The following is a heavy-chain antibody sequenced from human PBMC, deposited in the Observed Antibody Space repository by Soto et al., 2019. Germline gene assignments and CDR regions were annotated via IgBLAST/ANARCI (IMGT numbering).Heavy chain of an antibody. V-gene: IGHV3-48*03. CDR1: GFTFSDYE. Sequence: GGSLRLSCTVSGFTFSDYEVNWVRQAPGKGLEWVSYTSTSDSTMYYADSVKGRFTISRDNSKNTLYLQMNSLRAEDTAVYYCAKDRDIVVVVAAFDYWGQGTLVTVSS. CDR3: AKDRDIVVVVAAFDY. J-gene: IGHJ4*02. CDR2: TSTSDSTM. D-gene: IGHD2-15*01.